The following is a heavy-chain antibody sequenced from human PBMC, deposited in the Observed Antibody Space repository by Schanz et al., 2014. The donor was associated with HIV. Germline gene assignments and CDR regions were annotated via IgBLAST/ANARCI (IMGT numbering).Heavy chain of an antibody. Sequence: QLYLQQWGSGLFKPAETLSLTCGVFGGSFSGYYWGWIRQSPEKGLEWIGEVSHSGSNNYNPSLKSRPTISLDTSKSQFSLKVKSVTAADTALYYCARRPKRWLDQVNSAGAFDVWGPGTLVTVSS. D-gene: IGHD5-12*01. CDR3: ARRPKRWLDQVNSAGAFDV. J-gene: IGHJ3*01. CDR2: VSHSGSN. V-gene: IGHV4-34*01. CDR1: GGSFSGYY.